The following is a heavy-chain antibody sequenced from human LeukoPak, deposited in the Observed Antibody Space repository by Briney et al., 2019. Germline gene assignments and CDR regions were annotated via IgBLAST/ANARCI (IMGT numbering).Heavy chain of an antibody. J-gene: IGHJ4*02. Sequence: GGSLRLSFAASGFTFSNYGIHWVRQAPGKGLEWVAVIWNDGSKTNYVDSVKGRFTISRDNSKNTLYLQLNSPRAEDTAVYYCARVRAGFDYWGQGTLVTVSS. CDR2: IWNDGSKT. CDR1: GFTFSNYG. D-gene: IGHD3-10*01. CDR3: ARVRAGFDY. V-gene: IGHV3-33*01.